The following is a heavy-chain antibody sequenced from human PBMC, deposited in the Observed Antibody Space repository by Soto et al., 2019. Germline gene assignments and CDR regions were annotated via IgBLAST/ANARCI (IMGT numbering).Heavy chain of an antibody. CDR1: GFHFRNYS. V-gene: IGHV3-30*09. CDR3: AKGFGRSSWIYFDF. Sequence: TGGSLRPSFSAPGFHFRNYSIYLVRQGPGKGLEWVAVVSYDGSNKYYADSVKGRFVISRDNSNNMVYLQMNSLRAEDTALYFCAKGFGRSSWIYFDFWGQGARVTVSS. D-gene: IGHD6-13*01. J-gene: IGHJ4*02. CDR2: VSYDGSNK.